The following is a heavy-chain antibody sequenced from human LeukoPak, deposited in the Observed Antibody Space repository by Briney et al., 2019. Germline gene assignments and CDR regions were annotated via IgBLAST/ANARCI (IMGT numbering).Heavy chain of an antibody. CDR2: IHYSGST. D-gene: IGHD2-15*01. CDR3: ARKRDCNAGGCYEDY. J-gene: IGHJ4*02. V-gene: IGHV4-39*01. CDR1: GGSISSSGYF. Sequence: SQTLSLTCTVSGGSISSSGYFWGWFRQPPGKTLEWLGSIHYSGSTYYHRSLKSRITVSVDTSKNQFSLRLSSVTAADTSVYYCARKRDCNAGGCYEDYWGKGTLVTVSS.